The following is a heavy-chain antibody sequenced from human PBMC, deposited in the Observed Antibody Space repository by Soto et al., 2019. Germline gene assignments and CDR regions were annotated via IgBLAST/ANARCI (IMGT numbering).Heavy chain of an antibody. V-gene: IGHV1-18*01. D-gene: IGHD5-18*01. CDR1: GYTFTNYG. CDR3: TRDRRNVDTAMEYYFDY. Sequence: ASVKVSCKASGYTFTNYGITWVRQAPGQGLEWMGWISAYNGNTKYAQKLQGTVTMTTDTSTSTAYMDLSSLRSEDTAVYYCTRDRRNVDTAMEYYFDYWGQGTLVTVSS. CDR2: ISAYNGNT. J-gene: IGHJ4*02.